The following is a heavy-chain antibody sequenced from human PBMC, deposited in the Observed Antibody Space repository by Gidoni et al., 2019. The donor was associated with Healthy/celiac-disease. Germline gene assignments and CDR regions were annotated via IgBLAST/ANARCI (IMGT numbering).Heavy chain of an antibody. J-gene: IGHJ6*02. CDR2: MNPNSGNT. Sequence: QVQLVQSGAEVKKPGASVKVSCKASGYTFTSYDINWVRQATGQGLEWMGWMNPNSGNTGYAQKFQGRVTMTRNTARRTAYRELRSLRAEETAVYYGARVLEGGDGMDVWGQGTTVTVSS. V-gene: IGHV1-8*01. D-gene: IGHD3-3*01. CDR3: ARVLEGGDGMDV. CDR1: GYTFTSYD.